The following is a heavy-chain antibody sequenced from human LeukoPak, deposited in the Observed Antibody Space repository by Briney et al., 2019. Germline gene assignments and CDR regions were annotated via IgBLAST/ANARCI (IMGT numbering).Heavy chain of an antibody. D-gene: IGHD4-17*01. CDR3: ARERKEYGDYPYYYGMDV. V-gene: IGHV3-7*01. CDR2: IKQDGSEK. CDR1: GFTFSSYW. J-gene: IGHJ6*02. Sequence: GGSLRLSCAASGFTFSSYWMSWVRQAPGKGLEWVANIKQDGSEKYYVDSVKGRFTISRDNAKNSLYLQMNSLRAEDTAVYYCARERKEYGDYPYYYGMDVWGQGTTVTVSS.